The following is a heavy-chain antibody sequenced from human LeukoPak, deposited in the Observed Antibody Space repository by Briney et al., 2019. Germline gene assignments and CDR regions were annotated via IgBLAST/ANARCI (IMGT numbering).Heavy chain of an antibody. J-gene: IGHJ6*04. CDR3: ARWGIAVPLDV. V-gene: IGHV4-34*01. CDR2: INHSGST. D-gene: IGHD6-13*01. CDR1: GGSFSGYY. Sequence: SETLSLTCAVYGGSFSGYYWSWIRQPPGKGLEWIGEINHSGSTNYNPSLKSRVTISVDTSKNQFSLKLSPVTAADTAVYYCARWGIAVPLDVWGKGTTVTVSS.